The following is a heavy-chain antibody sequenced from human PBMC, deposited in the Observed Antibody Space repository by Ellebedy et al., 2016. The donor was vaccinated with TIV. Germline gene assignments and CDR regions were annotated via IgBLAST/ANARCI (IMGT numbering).Heavy chain of an antibody. V-gene: IGHV3-23*01. Sequence: GGSLRLSCAASGFTFSIFAMSWVRQAPGKGLEWVSTISASGEGTYYADSVNGRFTISRDNAKNTLYLQMNSLRAEDTAVYYCAKRDSSGYYYASLFDCWGQGTLVTVSS. CDR1: GFTFSIFA. CDR3: AKRDSSGYYYASLFDC. D-gene: IGHD3-22*01. J-gene: IGHJ4*02. CDR2: ISASGEGT.